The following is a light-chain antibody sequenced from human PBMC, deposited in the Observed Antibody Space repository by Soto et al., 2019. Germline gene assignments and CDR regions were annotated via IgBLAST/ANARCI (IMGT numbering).Light chain of an antibody. Sequence: QSVLTPPPSVAGAPGQRVTISCTGSSSNIGAGYDVHWYQQLPGTAPKLLIYGNSNRPSGVPDRFSGSKSGTSASLTISGLQAEDEADYYCSSFTSSSTFVFGTGTKVTVL. CDR3: SSFTSSSTFV. V-gene: IGLV1-40*01. CDR2: GNS. J-gene: IGLJ1*01. CDR1: SSNIGAGYD.